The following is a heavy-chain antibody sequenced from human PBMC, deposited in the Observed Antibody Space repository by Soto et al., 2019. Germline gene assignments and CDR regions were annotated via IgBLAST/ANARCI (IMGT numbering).Heavy chain of an antibody. CDR3: ARDIDMDIVVEVAATAPGY. Sequence: ASVKVSCKASGYTFTGYYRHWVRQAPGQGLEWMGWINPNSGGTNYAQKLQGRVTMTRDPSISTAYMELSRLRSDDTAVYYCARDIDMDIVVEVAATAPGYWGQGTLVTASS. V-gene: IGHV1-2*02. CDR2: INPNSGGT. J-gene: IGHJ4*01. CDR1: GYTFTGYY. D-gene: IGHD2-15*01.